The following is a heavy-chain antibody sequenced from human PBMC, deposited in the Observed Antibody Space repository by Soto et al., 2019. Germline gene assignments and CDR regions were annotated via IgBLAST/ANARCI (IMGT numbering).Heavy chain of an antibody. CDR1: GGSISSGGYY. J-gene: IGHJ5*02. V-gene: IGHV4-31*03. CDR3: AKDRGQYCSGGNCYSGEWFDP. CDR2: ISYSGNT. D-gene: IGHD2-15*01. Sequence: QVQLQESGPGLVKPSQTLSLTCTVSGGSISSGGYYWNWIRQHPGEGLEWIGYISYSGNTYYNPSFKGRVTISVDSSKNQFSLKVTSVTAADTAVYYCAKDRGQYCSGGNCYSGEWFDPWGQGTLVTVSS.